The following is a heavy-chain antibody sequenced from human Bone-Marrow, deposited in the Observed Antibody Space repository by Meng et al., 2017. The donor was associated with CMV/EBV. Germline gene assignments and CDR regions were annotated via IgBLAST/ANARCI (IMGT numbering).Heavy chain of an antibody. CDR2: ISAYNGNT. V-gene: IGHV1-18*01. Sequence: ASVKVSCKASGYTFTSYGISWVRQAPGQGLEWMGWISAYNGNTNYAQKLQGRVTMTTDTSTSTAYMELRSLRSDDTAVYYCATVKRGTRWFDPWGQGTLVTVSS. CDR1: GYTFTSYG. D-gene: IGHD1-1*01. CDR3: ATVKRGTRWFDP. J-gene: IGHJ5*02.